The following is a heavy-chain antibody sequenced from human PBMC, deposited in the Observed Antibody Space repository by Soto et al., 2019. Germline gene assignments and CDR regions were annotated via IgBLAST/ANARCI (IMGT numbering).Heavy chain of an antibody. CDR3: ARHLAAAGRQYYYYYYGMDV. Sequence: PSETLSLTCTVSGGSISSSSYYWGWIRQPPGKGLEWIGSIYYSGSTYYNPSLKSRVTISVDTSKNQFSLKLSSVTAADTAVYYCARHLAAAGRQYYYYYYGMDVWGQGTTVT. CDR1: GGSISSSSYY. V-gene: IGHV4-39*01. D-gene: IGHD6-13*01. CDR2: IYYSGST. J-gene: IGHJ6*02.